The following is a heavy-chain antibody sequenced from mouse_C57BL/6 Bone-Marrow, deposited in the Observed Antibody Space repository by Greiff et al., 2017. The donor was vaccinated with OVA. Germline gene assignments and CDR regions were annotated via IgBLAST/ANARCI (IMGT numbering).Heavy chain of an antibody. V-gene: IGHV6-3*01. D-gene: IGHD1-1*01. CDR1: GFTFSNYW. CDR2: IRLKSDNYAT. CDR3: TSYYYGSSFPWFAY. Sequence: EVQLQESGGGLVQPGGSMKLSCVASGFTFSNYWMNWVRQSPEKGLEWVAQIRLKSDNYATHYAESVKGRFTISRDDSKSSVYLQMNNLRAEDTGIYYCTSYYYGSSFPWFAYWGQGTLVTVSA. J-gene: IGHJ3*01.